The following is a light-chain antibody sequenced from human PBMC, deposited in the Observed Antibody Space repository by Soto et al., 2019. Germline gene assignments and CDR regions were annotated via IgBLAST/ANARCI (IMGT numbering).Light chain of an antibody. V-gene: IGLV2-14*01. Sequence: QSALTQPASVSGSPGQSITISCTGTSSDVGGYNYVSWYQQHPGKAPKLMIYEVSNRPSGVSNRFSGSKSGNKASLPIAGLQAEDEADYYCSSYTSSSTLVVFGGGTKLTVL. CDR2: EVS. CDR1: SSDVGGYNY. J-gene: IGLJ2*01. CDR3: SSYTSSSTLVV.